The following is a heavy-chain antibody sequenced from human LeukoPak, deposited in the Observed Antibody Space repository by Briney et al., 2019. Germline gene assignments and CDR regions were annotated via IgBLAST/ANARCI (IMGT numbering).Heavy chain of an antibody. J-gene: IGHJ6*03. CDR3: ARRGGYYYYYMDV. D-gene: IGHD3-16*01. V-gene: IGHV3-21*01. Sequence: GGSLRLSCAASGFTFSSYSMNWVRQAPGKALEWVSSISSSSSYIYYADSVKGRFTISRDNAKNSLYLQMNSLRAEDTAVYYCARRGGYYYYYMDVWGKGTTVTISS. CDR2: ISSSSSYI. CDR1: GFTFSSYS.